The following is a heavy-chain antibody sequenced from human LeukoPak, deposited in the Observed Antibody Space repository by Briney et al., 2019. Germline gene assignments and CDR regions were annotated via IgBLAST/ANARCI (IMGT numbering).Heavy chain of an antibody. D-gene: IGHD4-17*01. Sequence: ASVKVSCKVSGYTLTELSMHWLRQAPGKGLEWMGGFYPEDGETIYAQKFQGRVTMTEDTSTDTAYMELSSLRSEDTAVYYCATDRLANHYYYGMDVWGQGTTVTVSS. CDR2: FYPEDGET. J-gene: IGHJ6*02. V-gene: IGHV1-24*01. CDR3: ATDRLANHYYYGMDV. CDR1: GYTLTELS.